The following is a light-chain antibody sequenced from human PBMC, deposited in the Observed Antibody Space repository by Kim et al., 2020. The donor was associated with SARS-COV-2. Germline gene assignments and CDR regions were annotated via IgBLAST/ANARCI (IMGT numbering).Light chain of an antibody. CDR2: LVS. Sequence: DIQMTQSPSTLSASLGDRVTITCRASQNINTWLAWYQQKPGKAPKLLIYLVSTLETGVPPRFSGSGSGTEFTLTINSLQPDDFATYLRQPSCRFPDTRAPGNKLEL. J-gene: IGKJ2*01. CDR3: QPSCRFPDT. V-gene: IGKV1-5*03. CDR1: QNINTW.